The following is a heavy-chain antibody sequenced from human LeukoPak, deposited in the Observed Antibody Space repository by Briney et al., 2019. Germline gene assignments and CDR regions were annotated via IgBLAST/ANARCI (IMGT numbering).Heavy chain of an antibody. D-gene: IGHD5-18*01. V-gene: IGHV3-23*01. CDR2: ISGSGGST. CDR3: AKADTAMAHFYYYYGMDV. CDR1: GFTFSSYA. J-gene: IGHJ6*02. Sequence: PGGSLRLSCAASGFTFSSYAMSWVRQAPGKGLEWVSAISGSGGSTYYADSVKGRFTISRDNSKNTLYLQMNSLRAEDTAVYYCAKADTAMAHFYYYYGMDVWGQGTTVTVSS.